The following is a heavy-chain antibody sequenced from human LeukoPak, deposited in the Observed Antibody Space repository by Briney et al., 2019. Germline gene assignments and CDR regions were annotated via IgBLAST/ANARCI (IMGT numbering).Heavy chain of an antibody. CDR2: IYPGDSDT. D-gene: IGHD6-19*01. Sequence: GESLKISCKGSGYSFTSNWIGWVRQMPGRGLEWMGIIYPGDSDTRYSPSFQGQVTISADKSISTAYLQWGSLKASDTAMYYCATADNSGWYEGFDYWAREPWSPSPQ. CDR1: GYSFTSNW. V-gene: IGHV5-51*01. CDR3: ATADNSGWYEGFDY. J-gene: IGHJ4*02.